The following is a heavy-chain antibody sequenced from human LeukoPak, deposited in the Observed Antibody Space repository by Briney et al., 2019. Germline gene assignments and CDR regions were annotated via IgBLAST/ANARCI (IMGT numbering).Heavy chain of an antibody. CDR1: GGSISSYY. V-gene: IGHV4-4*08. J-gene: IGHJ4*02. CDR2: IYTSGST. Sequence: SETLSLTCTVSGGSISSYYWSWIRQPPGKGLEWIGYIYTSGSTNYNPSLKSRVTMSVDTSKNQFSLRLSSVTAADTAVYYCAREDPLVAARGLDYWGQGTLVTVSS. D-gene: IGHD2-15*01. CDR3: AREDPLVAARGLDY.